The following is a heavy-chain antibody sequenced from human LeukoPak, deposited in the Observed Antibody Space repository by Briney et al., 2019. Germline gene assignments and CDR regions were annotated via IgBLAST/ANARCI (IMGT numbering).Heavy chain of an antibody. CDR1: GFTFSSYA. V-gene: IGHV3-7*01. CDR3: AIGIQLPD. J-gene: IGHJ4*02. CDR2: IKQNGSEK. D-gene: IGHD1-1*01. Sequence: GGSLRLSCAASGFTFSSYAMHWVRQAPGKGLEWVANIKQNGSEKNYVDSVKGRFSISRDNAKNSLYLQMNSLRAEDTAVYYCAIGIQLPDWGQGTLVTVSS.